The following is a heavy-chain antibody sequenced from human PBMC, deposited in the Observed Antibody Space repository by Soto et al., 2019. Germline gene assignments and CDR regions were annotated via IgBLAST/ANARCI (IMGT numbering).Heavy chain of an antibody. V-gene: IGHV3-21*06. CDR3: ARGQFSTNFAY. D-gene: IGHD1-1*01. CDR1: GFTFSTYT. J-gene: IGHJ4*02. CDR2: ISSGSSYI. Sequence: EVQLVESGGGLVKPGESLRLSCAASGFTFSTYTMDWVRQAPGKGLEWVSSISSGSSYIDYADSVKGRFTISRDNAKNAMDVQMSSFRAEDTAVYYCARGQFSTNFAYRGQVTLVTGSS.